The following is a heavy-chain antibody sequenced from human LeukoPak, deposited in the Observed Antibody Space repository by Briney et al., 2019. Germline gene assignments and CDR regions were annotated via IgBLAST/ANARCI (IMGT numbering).Heavy chain of an antibody. D-gene: IGHD4-23*01. CDR3: ARDYGGNRRAFDI. CDR1: GFTFSSYY. V-gene: IGHV3-74*03. Sequence: GSLRLSCAAPGFTFSSYYIHRVRQALEKRLVWVSRMNSDGTSTMYAGSVKGRFTISRDNDKNTLYLQMNSLRAEDTAVYYCARDYGGNRRAFDIWGQGTMVTVSS. J-gene: IGHJ3*02. CDR2: MNSDGTST.